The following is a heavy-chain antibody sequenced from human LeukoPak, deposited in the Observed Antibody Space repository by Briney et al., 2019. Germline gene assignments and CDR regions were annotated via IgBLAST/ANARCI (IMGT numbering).Heavy chain of an antibody. J-gene: IGHJ4*02. CDR2: ISGSGGST. V-gene: IGHV3-23*01. CDR3: ARDGDGDYVFSYYFDY. D-gene: IGHD4-17*01. Sequence: PGGSLRLSCAASGFTFSSYAMSWVRQAPGKGLEWVSSISGSGGSTYYADSVKGRFTISRDNSKNTLYLQMNSLRVEDTAVYYCARDGDGDYVFSYYFDYWGQGPLVTVSS. CDR1: GFTFSSYA.